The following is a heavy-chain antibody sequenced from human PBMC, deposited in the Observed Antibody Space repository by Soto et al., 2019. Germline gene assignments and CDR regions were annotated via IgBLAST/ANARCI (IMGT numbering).Heavy chain of an antibody. Sequence: QTLSLSCVNSGDSISSISAAWNWIRQLPSSGLEWLGWTYYRSKWYNDYAVSVKSRITINPDTSKNQFSLQLNSVTPEDTAVYYCARDDTYYYGMDAWGQGTTVTVSS. J-gene: IGHJ6*02. CDR1: GDSISSISAA. CDR2: TYYRSKWYN. V-gene: IGHV6-1*01. CDR3: ARDDTYYYGMDA.